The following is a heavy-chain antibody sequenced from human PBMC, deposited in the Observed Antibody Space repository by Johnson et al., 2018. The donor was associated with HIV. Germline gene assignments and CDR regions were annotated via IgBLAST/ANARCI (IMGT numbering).Heavy chain of an antibody. CDR1: GFTFSSYW. CDR2: IYSGGST. V-gene: IGHV3-66*01. D-gene: IGHD3-3*01. J-gene: IGHJ3*02. CDR3: ARTSLEWLLFAFDI. Sequence: VQLVESGGGLVQPGGSLRLSCAASGFTFSSYWMSWVRQAPGKGLEWVSVIYSGGSTYYADSVKGRFTISRDKSKNTLYLQMNSLGAEDTAVYYCARTSLEWLLFAFDIWGQGTMVTVSS.